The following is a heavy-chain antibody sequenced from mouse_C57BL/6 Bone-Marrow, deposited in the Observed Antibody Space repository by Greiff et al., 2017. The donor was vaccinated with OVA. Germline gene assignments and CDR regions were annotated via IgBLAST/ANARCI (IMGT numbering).Heavy chain of an antibody. CDR2: ISGGGGNT. D-gene: IGHD2-14*01. J-gene: IGHJ4*01. CDR3: ARQGTG. V-gene: IGHV5-9*01. CDR1: GFTFSSYT. Sequence: EVKLVESGGGLVKPGGSLKLSCAASGFTFSSYTMSWVRQTPEKRLEWVATISGGGGNTYYPDSVKGRFTISRDNAKNTLYLQVGSLRSEDTALYYCARQGTGWGQGTSVTVSS.